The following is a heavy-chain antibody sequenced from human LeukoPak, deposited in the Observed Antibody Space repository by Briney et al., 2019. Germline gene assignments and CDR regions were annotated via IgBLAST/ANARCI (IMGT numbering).Heavy chain of an antibody. J-gene: IGHJ5*02. Sequence: ASVKVSCKASGYILTDYYMHWVRQAPGQGLEWMGWINPNSGDTNYAQKFQGRVTMTRDTSISTVYMELRRLRYDDTAVYYCARGPLEYCSGGTCYSGRNWFDPWGQGTLVTVSS. V-gene: IGHV1-2*02. CDR2: INPNSGDT. CDR3: ARGPLEYCSGGTCYSGRNWFDP. CDR1: GYILTDYY. D-gene: IGHD2-15*01.